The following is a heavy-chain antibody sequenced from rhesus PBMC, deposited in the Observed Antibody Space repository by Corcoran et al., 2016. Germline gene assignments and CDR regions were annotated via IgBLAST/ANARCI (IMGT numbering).Heavy chain of an antibody. CDR3: TIHRRYCTGSGCYGGFDY. D-gene: IGHD2-21*01. J-gene: IGHJ4*01. V-gene: IGHV3S5*01. Sequence: EVQLVETGGGLVQPGGSLKLSCAASGFTFSSYGMSWVRQAPGKGLEWVSAINIVGFSSYYADSVKGRFTISRYDSKSIACLQMSSLKTEDTAVYYCTIHRRYCTGSGCYGGFDYWGQGVLVTVSS. CDR2: INIVGFSS. CDR1: GFTFSSYG.